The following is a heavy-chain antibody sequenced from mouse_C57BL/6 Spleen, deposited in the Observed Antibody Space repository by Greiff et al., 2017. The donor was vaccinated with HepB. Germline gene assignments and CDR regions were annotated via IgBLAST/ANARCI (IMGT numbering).Heavy chain of an antibody. CDR1: GYTFTDYY. V-gene: IGHV1-26*01. Sequence: VQLQQSGPELVKPGASVKISCKASGYTFTDYYMNWVKQSHGKSLEWIGDINPNNGGTSYNQKFKGTATLTVDKSSSTAYMERRSLTSEDSAVYYCARVRDFDVWGTGTTVTVSS. CDR2: INPNNGGT. CDR3: ARVRDFDV. D-gene: IGHD2-13*01. J-gene: IGHJ1*03.